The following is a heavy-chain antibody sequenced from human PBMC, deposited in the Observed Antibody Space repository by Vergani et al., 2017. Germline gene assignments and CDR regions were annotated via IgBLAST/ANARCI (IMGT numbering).Heavy chain of an antibody. CDR1: GLTLNTYG. Sequence: QVQLVESGGGVVQPGRSLRLSCAASGLTLNTYGIHWVRQAPGKGLEWVSFIRYDGSSEYYGDSVKGRFTISRDKSQNTVNLQMNSLRTEDTAVYFCANSVIAGNVGVAYFGMDVWGRGTTVTVSS. V-gene: IGHV3-30*02. J-gene: IGHJ6*02. D-gene: IGHD2/OR15-2a*01. CDR2: IRYDGSSE. CDR3: ANSVIAGNVGVAYFGMDV.